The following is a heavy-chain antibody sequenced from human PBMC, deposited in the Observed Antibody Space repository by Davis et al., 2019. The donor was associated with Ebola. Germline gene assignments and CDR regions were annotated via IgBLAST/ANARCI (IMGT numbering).Heavy chain of an antibody. V-gene: IGHV6-1*01. CDR2: TYYSSKWYN. J-gene: IGHJ6*04. Sequence: PSETLSLTCAISGDSVSSNSAGWNWIRQSPSRGLEWLGRTYYSSKWYNGYAESVKSRINISPDTAKNQFSLHLNSVTPEDTAVYYCARGWLRSGLDVWGKGAAVIVSS. CDR3: ARGWLRSGLDV. CDR1: GDSVSSNSAG. D-gene: IGHD5-12*01.